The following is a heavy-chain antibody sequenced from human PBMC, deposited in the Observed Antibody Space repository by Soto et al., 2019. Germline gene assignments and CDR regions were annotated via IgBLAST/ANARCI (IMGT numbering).Heavy chain of an antibody. CDR1: GGTFSSYA. Sequence: SVKVSCKASGGTFSSYAISWVRQAPGQGLEWMGGIIPIFGTANYAQKFQGRVTITADESTSTAYMELSSLRSEDTAVYYCARSLSYYYDSSGQLPLDHWGQGTLVTVSS. CDR2: IIPIFGTA. CDR3: ARSLSYYYDSSGQLPLDH. J-gene: IGHJ4*02. D-gene: IGHD3-22*01. V-gene: IGHV1-69*13.